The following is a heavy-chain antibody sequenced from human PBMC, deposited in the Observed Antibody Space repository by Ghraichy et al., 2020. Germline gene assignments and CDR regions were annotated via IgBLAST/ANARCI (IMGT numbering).Heavy chain of an antibody. J-gene: IGHJ4*02. V-gene: IGHV4-39*01. D-gene: IGHD3-10*01. CDR3: ARHDDQENGSGTYPVDY. CDR1: GAPISSSSYY. Sequence: SETLSLTCTVFGAPISSSSYYWGWIRQPPGKGLEWIGSIIYGGSTYYSPSLKSRVTISVDTSKKQFSLNVNSVTAADTAVYYCARHDDQENGSGTYPVDYWGQGILVTVSS. CDR2: IIYGGST.